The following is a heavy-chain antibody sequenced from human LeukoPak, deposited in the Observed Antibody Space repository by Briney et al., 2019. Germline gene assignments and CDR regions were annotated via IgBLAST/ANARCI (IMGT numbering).Heavy chain of an antibody. V-gene: IGHV3-23*01. Sequence: PGGSLRLSCVASEFTFSSHAMNWVRQAPGKGLEWVSSISGGGESTYYADSVKGRFTVSRDSSKNTLYLQMNSLRAEDTAVYYCARGSGYFLDFDYWGQGTLVTVSS. CDR1: EFTFSSHA. J-gene: IGHJ4*02. CDR3: ARGSGYFLDFDY. CDR2: ISGGGEST. D-gene: IGHD3-22*01.